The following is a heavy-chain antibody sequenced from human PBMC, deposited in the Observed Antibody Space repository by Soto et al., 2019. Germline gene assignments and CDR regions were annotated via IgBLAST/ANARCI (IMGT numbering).Heavy chain of an antibody. V-gene: IGHV1-18*04. D-gene: IGHD1-7*01. CDR2: INAYNGST. CDR1: GYTFTGYY. Sequence: ASVKVSCKASGYTFTGYYMHWVRQAPGQGLEWMGWINAYNGSTNYAQKLQGRVTMTTDTSTSTAYMELRSLRSDDTAVYYCARIVAGTTSHWGQGTLVTVSS. J-gene: IGHJ4*02. CDR3: ARIVAGTTSH.